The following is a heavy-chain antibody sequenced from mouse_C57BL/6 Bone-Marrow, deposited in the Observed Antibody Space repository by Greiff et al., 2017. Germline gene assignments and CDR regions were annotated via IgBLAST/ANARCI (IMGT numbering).Heavy chain of an antibody. V-gene: IGHV5-6*02. CDR3: ASRRGYFDY. CDR2: ISSGGSYT. Sequence: EVKLMESGGDLVKPGGSLKLSCAASGFTFSSYGMSWVRQTPDKRLEWVATISSGGSYTYYPDSVKGRFTISRDNAKNTLYLQMSSLKSEDTAMYYCASRRGYFDYWGQGTTLTVSS. CDR1: GFTFSSYG. J-gene: IGHJ2*01.